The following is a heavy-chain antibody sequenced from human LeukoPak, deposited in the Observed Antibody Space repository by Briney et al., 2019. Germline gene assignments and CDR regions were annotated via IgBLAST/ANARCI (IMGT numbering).Heavy chain of an antibody. CDR3: AKIRDDYGSDY. D-gene: IGHD4-17*01. Sequence: AGGSLRLPCAASGFTFSSFAMHWVRQAPGKGLEWVAVLSYDGTNKYYADSVKGRFTISRDNSKTTVYLQMNSLTADDTAIYYCAKIRDDYGSDYWGQGTLVTVSS. CDR2: LSYDGTNK. CDR1: GFTFSSFA. V-gene: IGHV3-30*18. J-gene: IGHJ4*02.